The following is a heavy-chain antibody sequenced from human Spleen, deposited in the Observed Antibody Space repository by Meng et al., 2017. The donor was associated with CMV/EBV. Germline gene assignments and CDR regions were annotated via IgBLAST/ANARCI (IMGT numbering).Heavy chain of an antibody. J-gene: IGHJ4*02. CDR1: GGSFSSYY. Sequence: QVQLQESGPGLVKPSEXLSLTCTVXGGSFSSYYWSWSRQPAGKGLEWIGRIYTSGSTNYNPSLKSRVTMSVDTSKNQFSLKLSSVTAADTAVYYCAKGGGTITMVRGVIIGFDYWGQGTLVTVSS. CDR2: IYTSGST. D-gene: IGHD3-10*01. CDR3: AKGGGTITMVRGVIIGFDY. V-gene: IGHV4-4*07.